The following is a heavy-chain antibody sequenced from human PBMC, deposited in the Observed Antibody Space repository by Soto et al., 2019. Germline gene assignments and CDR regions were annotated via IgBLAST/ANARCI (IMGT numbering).Heavy chain of an antibody. CDR2: INHSGNT. Sequence: SETLSLTCAVYGASLSDNYCNWLRQPPGKGLEWIGEINHSGNTNYNPSLRSRVTISIDTSKNQLSLNLRSVSAADTAVYYCARGRGEFDAWGRGTPVTVSS. V-gene: IGHV4-34*01. D-gene: IGHD2-21*01. CDR3: ARGRGEFDA. CDR1: GASLSDNY. J-gene: IGHJ5*02.